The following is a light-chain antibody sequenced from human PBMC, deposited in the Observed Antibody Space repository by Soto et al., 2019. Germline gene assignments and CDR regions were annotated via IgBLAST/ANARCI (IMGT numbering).Light chain of an antibody. J-gene: IGKJ5*01. CDR3: QQYATSPIT. CDR2: DAS. CDR1: QSVGRDY. V-gene: IGKV3-20*01. Sequence: ELVLTQSPGTLSLSPGERAALSCRASQSVGRDYLAWFQQKPGQAPRLLIYDASSRATGIPDRFSGSGSGTDFALTISRLEPEDFAVYYYQQYATSPITFGQGTRLEIK.